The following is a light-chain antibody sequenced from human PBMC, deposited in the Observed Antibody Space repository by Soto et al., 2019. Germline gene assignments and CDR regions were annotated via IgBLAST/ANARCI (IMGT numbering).Light chain of an antibody. CDR3: QQYNHYSGT. CDR1: QDIRSA. V-gene: IGKV1D-13*01. J-gene: IGKJ1*01. CDR2: AAS. Sequence: IQLTQSPSSLSASVGDRVTITCRASQDIRSALGWYQQKPGKVPKLLIYAASSLESGVPSTFSGSGSGTEFTLTISSLQPDDFATYYCQQYNHYSGTFGQGTKVDIK.